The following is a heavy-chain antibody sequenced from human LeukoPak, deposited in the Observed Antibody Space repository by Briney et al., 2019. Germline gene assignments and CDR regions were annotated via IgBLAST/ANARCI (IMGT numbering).Heavy chain of an antibody. CDR1: GGTFSSYA. J-gene: IGHJ5*02. D-gene: IGHD1-1*01. V-gene: IGHV1-69*01. CDR3: ARRLERRGNWFDP. CDR2: IIPIFDTA. Sequence: ASVKVSCKASGGTFSSYAISWVRQAPGQGLEWMGGIIPIFDTANYAQKFQGRVTITADESTSTAYMELSSLRSEDTAVYYCARRLERRGNWFDPWGQGTLVTVSS.